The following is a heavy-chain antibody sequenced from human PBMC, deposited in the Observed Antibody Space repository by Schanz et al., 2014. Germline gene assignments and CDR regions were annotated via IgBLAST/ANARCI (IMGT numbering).Heavy chain of an antibody. Sequence: QVQLQESGPGLVKPSQTLSLTCIVSGGSISSGTYYWSWLRQPAGKGLEWIGRIYTSGSTNYNPSLKSRVTISRDTSKNQFSLKLSSVTAADTAVYYCARDPLSGYNWFDPWGQGSLVTVSS. CDR2: IYTSGST. J-gene: IGHJ5*02. D-gene: IGHD6-25*01. CDR3: ARDPLSGYNWFDP. V-gene: IGHV4-61*02. CDR1: GGSISSGTYY.